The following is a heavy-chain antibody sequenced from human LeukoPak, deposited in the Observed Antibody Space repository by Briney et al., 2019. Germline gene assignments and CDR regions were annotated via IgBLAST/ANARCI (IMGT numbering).Heavy chain of an antibody. D-gene: IGHD3-22*01. V-gene: IGHV3-33*01. Sequence: GGSLRLSCAASGFTFSSYGMHWVRQAPGKGQEWVAVIWYDGSNKYYADSVKGRFTISRDNSKNTLYLQMNSLRAEDTAVYYCARDSKSSGSIDYWGQGTLVTVSS. J-gene: IGHJ4*02. CDR2: IWYDGSNK. CDR1: GFTFSSYG. CDR3: ARDSKSSGSIDY.